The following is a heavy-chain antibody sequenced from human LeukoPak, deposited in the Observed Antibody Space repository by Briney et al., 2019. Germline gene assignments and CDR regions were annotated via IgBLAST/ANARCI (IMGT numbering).Heavy chain of an antibody. CDR2: IYYSGST. CDR1: GGSISSYY. V-gene: IGHV4-59*01. CDR3: ARASSGWYYLDY. Sequence: SETLSLTCTVSGGSISSYYWSWIRQPPGKGLEWIGYIYYSGSTNYNPSLKGRVTISVDTSKNQFSLKLSSVTAADTAVYYCARASSGWYYLDYWGQGTLVTVSS. J-gene: IGHJ4*02. D-gene: IGHD6-19*01.